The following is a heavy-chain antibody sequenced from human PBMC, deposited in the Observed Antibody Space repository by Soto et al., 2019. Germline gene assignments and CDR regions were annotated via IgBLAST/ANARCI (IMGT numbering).Heavy chain of an antibody. CDR3: ERVRFRAVAGTYYYYGMDV. D-gene: IGHD6-19*01. J-gene: IGHJ6*02. CDR2: INPNSGGT. Sequence: QVQLVQSGAEVKKPGASVKVSCKASGYTFTGYYMHWVRQAPGQGLEWMGWINPNSGGTNYAQKFQGRVTMTRDTAISTAYMELSRLRSDDTAVYYCERVRFRAVAGTYYYYGMDVWGQGTTVTVSS. CDR1: GYTFTGYY. V-gene: IGHV1-2*02.